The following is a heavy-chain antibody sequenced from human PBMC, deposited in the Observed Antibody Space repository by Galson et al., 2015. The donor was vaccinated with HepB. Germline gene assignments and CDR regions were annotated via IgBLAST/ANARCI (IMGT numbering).Heavy chain of an antibody. V-gene: IGHV3-33*01. D-gene: IGHD2-2*01. CDR2: IWFDGNKK. CDR3: VSDIAVQPPVMRGDAFDI. CDR1: GFTFSSYG. Sequence: SLRLSCAASGFTFSSYGMHWVRQAPGMGLEWVAVIWFDGNKKYYADSVKGRFTISRDNSKNTLYLQMNSLRVEDTAVYYCVSDIAVQPPVMRGDAFDIWGQGTLVTVSS. J-gene: IGHJ3*02.